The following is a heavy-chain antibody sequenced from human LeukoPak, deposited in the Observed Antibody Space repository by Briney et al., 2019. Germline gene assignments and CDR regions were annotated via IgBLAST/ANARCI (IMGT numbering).Heavy chain of an antibody. V-gene: IGHV3-64*01. Sequence: GGSLRLSCAASGFTFSSYAMHWVRQAPGKGLEYVSAISSNGGSTYYANSVKGRFTISRDNSKNTLYLQMGSLRAEDMAVYYCARDYYGLLSYFDYWGQGTLVTVSS. CDR2: ISSNGGST. J-gene: IGHJ4*02. CDR1: GFTFSSYA. D-gene: IGHD3-10*01. CDR3: ARDYYGLLSYFDY.